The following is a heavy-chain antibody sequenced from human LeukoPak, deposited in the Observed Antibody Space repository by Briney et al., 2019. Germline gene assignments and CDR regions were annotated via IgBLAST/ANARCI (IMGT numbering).Heavy chain of an antibody. Sequence: SETLSLTCAVYGGSFSGYYWSWTRQPPGKGLEWIGGINHSGSTNYNPSLKSRVTISADTSKNQFSLKLSSVTAADTAVYYCTRNIQSFYYYYYGMDVWGQGTTVTVSS. J-gene: IGHJ6*02. D-gene: IGHD5-18*01. CDR2: INHSGST. CDR3: TRNIQSFYYYYYGMDV. V-gene: IGHV4-34*01. CDR1: GGSFSGYY.